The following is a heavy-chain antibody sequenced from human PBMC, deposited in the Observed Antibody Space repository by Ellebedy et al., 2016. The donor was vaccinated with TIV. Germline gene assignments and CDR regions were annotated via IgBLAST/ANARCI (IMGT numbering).Heavy chain of an antibody. CDR2: IYYSGST. J-gene: IGHJ4*02. D-gene: IGHD1-1*01. V-gene: IGHV4-61*05. Sequence: MPSETLSLTCTVSGGSISSSSYYWGWIRQPPGKGLELIGYIYYSGSTTYNPSLKSRVTISVDTSKNQFSLKLSSVTAADTAVYYCARAVQLESFDYWGQGTLVTVSS. CDR1: GGSISSSSYY. CDR3: ARAVQLESFDY.